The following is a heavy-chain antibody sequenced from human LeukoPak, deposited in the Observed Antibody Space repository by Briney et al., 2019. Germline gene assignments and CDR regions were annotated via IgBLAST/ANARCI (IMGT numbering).Heavy chain of an antibody. D-gene: IGHD3-10*01. CDR3: AREAPQLRFDYYYGTDV. CDR1: GGSISSGGYY. CDR2: IYYSGST. V-gene: IGHV4-31*03. J-gene: IGHJ6*02. Sequence: SQTLSLTCTVSGGSISSGGYYWSWIRQHPGKGLEWIGYIYYSGSTYYNPSLKSRVTISVDTSKNQFSLKLSSVTAADTAVYYCAREAPQLRFDYYYGTDVWGQGTTVTVSS.